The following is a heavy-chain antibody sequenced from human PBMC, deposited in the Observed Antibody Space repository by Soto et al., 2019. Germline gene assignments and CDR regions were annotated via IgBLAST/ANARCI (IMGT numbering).Heavy chain of an antibody. CDR1: GYTFTTYY. J-gene: IGHJ4*02. Sequence: QVQLVQSGAEVKKPGASVKVSCKASGYTFTTYYMHWVRQAPGQGLEWMGVINPSGGSTSYAQKLQGSVTVTRDTSTSTRYMELSSLRSEDTAVYYCAREGDGYNLGPSVDFDYWGQGTLVTVSS. D-gene: IGHD5-12*01. V-gene: IGHV1-46*04. CDR2: INPSGGST. CDR3: AREGDGYNLGPSVDFDY.